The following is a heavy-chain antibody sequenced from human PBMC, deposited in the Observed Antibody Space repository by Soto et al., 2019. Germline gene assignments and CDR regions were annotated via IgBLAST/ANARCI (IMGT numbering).Heavy chain of an antibody. CDR2: ISGRGSST. CDR1: GFTFSSYA. CDR3: AIEAYRVAILYTLDD. V-gene: IGHV3-23*01. Sequence: GGSLRLSCAASGFTFSSYAMTWVRQAPGKGLEWVSSISGRGSSTYYADSVKGRFTISRDNSKNTLYLQMNSLRDEDTAVYYCAIEAYRVAILYTLDDWCQGTLVTVAS. D-gene: IGHD5-12*01. J-gene: IGHJ4*02.